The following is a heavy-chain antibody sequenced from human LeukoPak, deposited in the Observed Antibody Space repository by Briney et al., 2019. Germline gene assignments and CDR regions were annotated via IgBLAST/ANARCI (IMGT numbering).Heavy chain of an antibody. CDR2: IYYSGST. Sequence: PSETLSLTCTVSGGSISSYYWTWIRPPPGKGLEWIAYIYYSGSTNYNPSLKSRVTISVDKSKNQFSLKLRSVTAADTAVYYCARGEVALNWFDPWGQGTLVTVSS. D-gene: IGHD2-15*01. J-gene: IGHJ5*02. CDR1: GGSISSYY. CDR3: ARGEVALNWFDP. V-gene: IGHV4-59*01.